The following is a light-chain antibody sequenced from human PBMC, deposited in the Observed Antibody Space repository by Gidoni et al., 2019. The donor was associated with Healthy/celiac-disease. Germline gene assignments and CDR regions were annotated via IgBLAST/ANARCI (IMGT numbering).Light chain of an antibody. V-gene: IGKV1-39*01. Sequence: DIQMTQSPSSLSASVGDRVTITCRASQSISSYLNWYQQKPGKAAKLLICAASSLQSGVPSRFSGSVSVTDFTLTVSSLQPEDFAAYYCQQSYSTLFTFGPGTKVDIK. CDR3: QQSYSTLFT. J-gene: IGKJ3*01. CDR1: QSISSY. CDR2: AAS.